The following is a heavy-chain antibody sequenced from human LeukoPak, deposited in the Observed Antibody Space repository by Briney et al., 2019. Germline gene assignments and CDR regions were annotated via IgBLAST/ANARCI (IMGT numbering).Heavy chain of an antibody. J-gene: IGHJ4*02. CDR1: GGSISSSSYY. CDR2: IYYSGST. D-gene: IGHD3-22*01. Sequence: SETLSLTCTVSGGSISSSSYYWGWIRQPPGKGLEWIGSIYYSGSTNYNPSLKSRVTISVDTSNNQLSLTLSSVTAADTAVYYCAATYYYDSSGYYYQYWGQGTLVTVSS. V-gene: IGHV4-39*07. CDR3: AATYYYDSSGYYYQY.